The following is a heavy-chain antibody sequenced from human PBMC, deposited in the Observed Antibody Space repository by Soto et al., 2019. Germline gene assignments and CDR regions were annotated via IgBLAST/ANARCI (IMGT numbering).Heavy chain of an antibody. D-gene: IGHD2-2*01. V-gene: IGHV4-39*07. CDR2: IYYSGST. CDR1: GGSISSSSYY. J-gene: IGHJ6*02. CDR3: AREAQDIVVVPAAMPHYYYYGMDV. Sequence: SENLSLTCTVSGGSISSSSYYWGWIRQPPGKGLEWIGSIYYSGSTYYNPSLKSRVTISVDTSKNQFSLKLSSVTAADTAVYYCAREAQDIVVVPAAMPHYYYYGMDVWGQGTTVTVSS.